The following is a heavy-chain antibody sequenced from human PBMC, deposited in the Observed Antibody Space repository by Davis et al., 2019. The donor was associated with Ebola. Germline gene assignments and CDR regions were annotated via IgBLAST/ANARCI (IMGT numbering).Heavy chain of an antibody. CDR1: GYSFTSYW. D-gene: IGHD3-22*01. V-gene: IGHV5-51*01. Sequence: PGGSLRLSCKGSGYSFTSYWIGWVRQMPGKGLEWMGIIYPGDSDTRYSPSFQGPVTISADKSISPAYLLWSSLKASDTAMYYCARIFGYYDSSGPLDYWGQGTLVTVSS. CDR3: ARIFGYYDSSGPLDY. J-gene: IGHJ4*02. CDR2: IYPGDSDT.